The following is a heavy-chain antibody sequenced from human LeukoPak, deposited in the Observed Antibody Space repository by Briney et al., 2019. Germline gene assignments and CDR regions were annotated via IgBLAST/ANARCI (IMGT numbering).Heavy chain of an antibody. J-gene: IGHJ4*02. V-gene: IGHV4-39*01. CDR2: IYSSGST. CDR1: GASVSGSPYY. CDR3: AKSGGYGLIDY. Sequence: SETLSLTCTVSGASVSGSPYYWGWIRQPPGKGLEWIGSIYSSGSTYYNASLQSRVTISIETSENQISLRLNSVTAADTAIYYCAKSGGYGLIDYWGQGTLVTVSS. D-gene: IGHD1-26*01.